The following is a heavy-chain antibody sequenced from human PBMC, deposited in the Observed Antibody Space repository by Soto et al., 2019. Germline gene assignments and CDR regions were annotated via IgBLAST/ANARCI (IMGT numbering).Heavy chain of an antibody. CDR1: GFSLSTSGMC. CDR3: ARMHGGYSYGHPSYGMDV. Sequence: SGPTLVNPTQTLTLTCTFSGFSLSTSGMCVSWIRQPPGKALEWLALIVWDDDKYYSTSLKTRLTISKDTSKNQVVLTMTNMDPVDTATYYCARMHGGYSYGHPSYGMDVWGQGTTVTVSS. D-gene: IGHD5-18*01. V-gene: IGHV2-70*01. J-gene: IGHJ6*02. CDR2: IVWDDDK.